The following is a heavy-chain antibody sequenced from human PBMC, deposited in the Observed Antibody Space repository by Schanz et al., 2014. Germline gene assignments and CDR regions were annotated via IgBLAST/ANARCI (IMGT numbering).Heavy chain of an antibody. V-gene: IGHV3-30-3*01. J-gene: IGHJ4*02. CDR2: LSSDESRK. CDR3: AGGEYQLLYGN. Sequence: VQLEESGGGLVQPGGSLRLSCSASGFTFSTYAMSWARQTPGKGLEWVAVLSSDESRKFYADSEKGRFTISRDSSSNTLYLQVNSLRAEDTAVYYCAGGEYQLLYGNWGQGTLXTVSS. D-gene: IGHD2-2*02. CDR1: GFTFSTYA.